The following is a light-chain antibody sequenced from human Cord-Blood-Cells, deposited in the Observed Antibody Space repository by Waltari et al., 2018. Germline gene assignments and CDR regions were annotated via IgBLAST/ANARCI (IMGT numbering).Light chain of an antibody. CDR1: QSISSW. CDR2: KAS. V-gene: IGKV1-5*03. Sequence: DIQMTQSPSTLSASVGDRVTITCRASQSISSWLAWYQQKPGKAPKLLIDKASSLESGVPSMCSGSGSGTEFTLTISSLQPDDFATYYCQQYNSYWTFGQGTKVEIK. J-gene: IGKJ1*01. CDR3: QQYNSYWT.